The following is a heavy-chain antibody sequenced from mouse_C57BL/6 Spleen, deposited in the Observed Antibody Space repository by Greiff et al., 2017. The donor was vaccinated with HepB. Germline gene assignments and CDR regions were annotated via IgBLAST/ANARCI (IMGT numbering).Heavy chain of an antibody. V-gene: IGHV1-22*01. CDR2: INPNNGGT. CDR1: GYTFTDYN. Sequence: VQLKESGPELVKPGASVKMSCKASGYTFTDYNMHWVKQSHGKSLEWIGYINPNNGGTSYNQKFKGKATLTVNKSSSTAYMELRSLTSEDSAVYYCAGADYDYDVRYYYAMDYWGQRTSVTVSS. J-gene: IGHJ4*01. D-gene: IGHD2-4*01. CDR3: AGADYDYDVRYYYAMDY.